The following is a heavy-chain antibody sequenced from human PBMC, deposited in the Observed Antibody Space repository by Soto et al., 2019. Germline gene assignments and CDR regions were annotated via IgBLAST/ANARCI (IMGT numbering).Heavy chain of an antibody. V-gene: IGHV4-59*01. CDR3: ARDLWGYCGTDCYPLDV. CDR1: GGTISRYY. Sequence: QVQLQESGPGLVKPSETLSLTCTVSGGTISRYYWSWIRQPPGKGLEWIGYMYNTGSTVYNPSFKSRVTMSVDTSKNRFSLKLNSVTAADTAVYYCARDLWGYCGTDCYPLDVWGQGTTVTVSS. CDR2: MYNTGST. D-gene: IGHD2-21*02. J-gene: IGHJ6*02.